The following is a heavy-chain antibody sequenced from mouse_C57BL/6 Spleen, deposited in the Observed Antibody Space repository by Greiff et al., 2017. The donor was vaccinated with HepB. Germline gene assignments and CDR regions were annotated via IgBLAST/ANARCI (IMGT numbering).Heavy chain of an antibody. J-gene: IGHJ3*01. Sequence: EVQGVESGGGLVKPGGSLKLSCAASGFTFSSYAMSWVRQTPEKRLEWVATISDGGSYNYYPDNVKGRFTISRDNAKNNLYLQMSHLKSEDTAMYYCAIERVMVTTESAWFAYWGQGTLVTVSA. CDR2: ISDGGSYN. D-gene: IGHD2-2*01. CDR1: GFTFSSYA. V-gene: IGHV5-4*01. CDR3: AIERVMVTTESAWFAY.